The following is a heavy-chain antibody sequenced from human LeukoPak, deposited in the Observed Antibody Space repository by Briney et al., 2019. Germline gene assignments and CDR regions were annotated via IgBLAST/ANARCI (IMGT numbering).Heavy chain of an antibody. Sequence: SETLSLTCTVSGGSIGSYYWTWIRQPPGKGLEWIGLLYYGGSPNYNPSLKSRVTISVDKSKNQISLNVSSVTAADTAVYYCARAGQGWGSHSHYGLDVWGQGNTVTVSS. CDR2: LYYGGSP. CDR1: GGSIGSYY. J-gene: IGHJ6*02. CDR3: ARAGQGWGSHSHYGLDV. V-gene: IGHV4-59*01. D-gene: IGHD3-16*01.